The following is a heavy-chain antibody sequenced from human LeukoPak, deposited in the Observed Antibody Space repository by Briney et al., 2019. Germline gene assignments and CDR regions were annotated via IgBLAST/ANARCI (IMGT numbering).Heavy chain of an antibody. D-gene: IGHD1-26*01. Sequence: SQTLSLTCTVSGGSISSGSYYWSWIRQPAGKGLEWIGRIYTSGSTNYNPSLKSRVTISLDTSKNQFSLKLSSVTAADTAVYYCARRPRNSGNYDGPSSLDYWGQGTLVTVSS. V-gene: IGHV4-61*02. CDR1: GGSISSGSYY. CDR3: ARRPRNSGNYDGPSSLDY. J-gene: IGHJ4*02. CDR2: IYTSGST.